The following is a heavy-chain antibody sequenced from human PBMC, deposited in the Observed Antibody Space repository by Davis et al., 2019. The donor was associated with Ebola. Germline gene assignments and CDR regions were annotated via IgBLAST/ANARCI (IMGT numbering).Heavy chain of an antibody. Sequence: GESLKISCAASGFTFSGSAMHWVRQASGKGLEWVGRIRSKANSYATAYAASVKGRFTISRDDSKNTAYLQMNSLKTEDTAVYYCAREGYCSGGSCYSYGMDVWGQGTTVTVSS. CDR1: GFTFSGSA. J-gene: IGHJ6*02. D-gene: IGHD2-15*01. CDR3: AREGYCSGGSCYSYGMDV. CDR2: IRSKANSYAT. V-gene: IGHV3-73*01.